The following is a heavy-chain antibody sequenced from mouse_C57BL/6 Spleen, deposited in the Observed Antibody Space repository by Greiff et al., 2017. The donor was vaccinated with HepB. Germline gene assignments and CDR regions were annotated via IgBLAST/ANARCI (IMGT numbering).Heavy chain of an antibody. J-gene: IGHJ2*01. V-gene: IGHV1-62-2*01. CDR1: GYTFTEYT. CDR2: FYPGSGSI. Sequence: QVQLKESGAELVKPGASVKLSCKASGYTFTEYTIHWVKQRSGQGLEWIGWFYPGSGSIKYNEKFKDKATLTADKSSSTVYMELSRLTSEDSAVYFCARHEGIYYDYDVGFDYWGQGTTLTVSS. CDR3: ARHEGIYYDYDVGFDY. D-gene: IGHD2-4*01.